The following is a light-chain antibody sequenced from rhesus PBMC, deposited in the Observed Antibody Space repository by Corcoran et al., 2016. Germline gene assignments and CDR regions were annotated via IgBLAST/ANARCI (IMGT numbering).Light chain of an antibody. CDR2: KAS. CDR3: PHNYGTPYS. CDR1: ENVNNY. V-gene: IGKV1-74*01. Sequence: DIQMTQSPSSLSASVGDRVTITCRASENVNNYLNWYQQKPGKAPKLLIYKASTLQNGVPSRFSGCGFGTDYTFTNSSLQSEDAATYYCPHNYGTPYSFGQGTKVEIK. J-gene: IGKJ2*01.